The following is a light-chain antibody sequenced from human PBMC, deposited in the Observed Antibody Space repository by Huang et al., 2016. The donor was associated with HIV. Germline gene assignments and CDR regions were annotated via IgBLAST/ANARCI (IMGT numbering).Light chain of an antibody. CDR3: QQSYSTPYT. Sequence: DLQMIQSPSSLSASVGDRGTITCRASQSISTYLKWYQQKLGKAPNLLIYAASSLQSGVPSRFSGSGSGTDFTLTISSLQPEDFATYYCQQSYSTPYTFGQGTKLEIK. CDR2: AAS. CDR1: QSISTY. J-gene: IGKJ2*01. V-gene: IGKV1-39*01.